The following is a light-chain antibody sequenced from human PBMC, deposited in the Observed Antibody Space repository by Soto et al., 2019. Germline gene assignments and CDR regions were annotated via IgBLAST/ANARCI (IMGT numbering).Light chain of an antibody. Sequence: DIQMTQSPSSLSASVGDRVTITCRASQGISNYLAWYQQKPGKVPKLLIYAASTLRSGVAARLSGRGSGTDFTLTISSLQPEVVATYYCQKYNRAPLTFGGGTKGDIK. CDR3: QKYNRAPLT. CDR1: QGISNY. V-gene: IGKV1-27*01. CDR2: AAS. J-gene: IGKJ4*01.